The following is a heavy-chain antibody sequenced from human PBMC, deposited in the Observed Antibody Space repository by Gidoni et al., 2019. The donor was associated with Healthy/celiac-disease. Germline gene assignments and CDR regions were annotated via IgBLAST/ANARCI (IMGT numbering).Heavy chain of an antibody. CDR1: GLTFTSSA. CDR3: AAAYCGGDCYSLRY. CDR2: IVVGSGNT. D-gene: IGHD2-21*02. J-gene: IGHJ4*02. Sequence: QMQLVQSGPEVKKPGTSVKVSCKASGLTFTSSAVQWVRQARGQRLEWIGWIVVGSGNTNYAQKFQERVTITRDMSTSTAYMELSSLRSEDTAVYYCAAAYCGGDCYSLRYWGQGTLVTVSS. V-gene: IGHV1-58*01.